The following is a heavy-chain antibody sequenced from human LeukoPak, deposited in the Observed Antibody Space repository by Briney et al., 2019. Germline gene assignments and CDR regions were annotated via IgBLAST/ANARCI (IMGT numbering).Heavy chain of an antibody. CDR3: AKSSPPPNCRSLYY. J-gene: IGHJ4*02. D-gene: IGHD1-1*01. CDR2: ISRGGDDI. V-gene: IGHV3-23*01. Sequence: PGGSLRLSCAASGFTFSSYSMNWVRQAPGKGLEWVSVISRGGDDIYYADSVKGRFTISRDNSKSTLYLQMNGLRAEDTAVYYCAKSSPPPNCRSLYYWGQGTLATVSS. CDR1: GFTFSSYS.